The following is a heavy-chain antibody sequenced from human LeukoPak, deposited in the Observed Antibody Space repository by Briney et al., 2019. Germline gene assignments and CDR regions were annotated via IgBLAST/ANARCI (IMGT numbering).Heavy chain of an antibody. D-gene: IGHD3-16*02. J-gene: IGHJ4*02. CDR2: IIPIFGTA. CDR3: ARAKQNDYVWGSYRHTAFFDY. Sequence: SVKVSCKASGGTFSSYAISWVRQAPGQGLEWMGGIIPIFGTANYAQKFQGRVTITADKSTSTAYMELSSLRSEDTAVYYCARAKQNDYVWGSYRHTAFFDYWGQGTLVTVSS. V-gene: IGHV1-69*06. CDR1: GGTFSSYA.